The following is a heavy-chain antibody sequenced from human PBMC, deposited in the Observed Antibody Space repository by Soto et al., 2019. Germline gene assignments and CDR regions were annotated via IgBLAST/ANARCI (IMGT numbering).Heavy chain of an antibody. V-gene: IGHV3-30-3*01. J-gene: IGHJ3*02. CDR2: ISYDGSTK. CDR1: GFTFSSYA. Sequence: VGTLRLTCAASGFTFSSYARHWVRQAPGKGLVWVAVISYDGSTKYYTDSVKGRFTISRDNSKNTLYLQMNSLRAEDTAVYYCARAAPPDKPNTAMVTLTGVDAFDIWGQGTMVTVSS. D-gene: IGHD5-18*01. CDR3: ARAAPPDKPNTAMVTLTGVDAFDI.